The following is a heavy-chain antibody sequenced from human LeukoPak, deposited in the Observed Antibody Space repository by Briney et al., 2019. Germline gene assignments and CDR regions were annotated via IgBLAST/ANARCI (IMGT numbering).Heavy chain of an antibody. J-gene: IGHJ3*02. D-gene: IGHD2-21*02. V-gene: IGHV4-39*07. Sequence: PSETLSLTCTVSGGSISSSSYYWGWIRQPPGKGLEWIGSIYYSGSTNYNPSLKSRVTISLDTSGNQFSLKLSSVTAADTAVYYCASGYCGGACYLGGVDMWGQGTMVTVSS. CDR3: ASGYCGGACYLGGVDM. CDR2: IYYSGST. CDR1: GGSISSSSYY.